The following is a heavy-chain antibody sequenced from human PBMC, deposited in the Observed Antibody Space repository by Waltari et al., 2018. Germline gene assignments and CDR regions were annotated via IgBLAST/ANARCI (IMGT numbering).Heavy chain of an antibody. CDR3: ARGGINWNYLFSAFDI. Sequence: QVQLVESGGGVVQPGRSLRLSCAASGFTFSSYAMHWVRQAPGKGLEWVAVISYDGSNKYYADSVKGRFTISRDNSKNTLYLQMNSLRAEDTAVYYCARGGINWNYLFSAFDIWGQGTMVTVSS. D-gene: IGHD1-7*01. J-gene: IGHJ3*02. CDR2: ISYDGSNK. CDR1: GFTFSSYA. V-gene: IGHV3-30-3*01.